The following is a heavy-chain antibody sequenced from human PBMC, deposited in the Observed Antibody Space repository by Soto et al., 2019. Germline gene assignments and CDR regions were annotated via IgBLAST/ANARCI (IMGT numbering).Heavy chain of an antibody. CDR1: GFSFENYG. V-gene: IGHV3-33*06. CDR2: IWYDGRLQ. CDR3: ANLWGGGYNLGKDYNGMDV. Sequence: QVPMVESGGGVVQPGRSLRLSCAASGFSFENYGMHWVRQAPGRGLEWVAIIWYDGRLQYYAAAVKGRFTISRDNSKNQLYLEMNSLRAEDMAVYYFANLWGGGYNLGKDYNGMDVWGQGATVIVSS. D-gene: IGHD6-25*01. J-gene: IGHJ6*02.